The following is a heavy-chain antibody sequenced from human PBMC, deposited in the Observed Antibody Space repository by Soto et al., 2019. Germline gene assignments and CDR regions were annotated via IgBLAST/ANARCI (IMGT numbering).Heavy chain of an antibody. V-gene: IGHV3-23*01. CDR2: LSSTGGST. Sequence: EVQLLESGGGLAQPGGSLRLSCEVSGFTFRKYVMTWVRQAPGKGLEWVSPLSSTGGSTYYADSVKGRFTVSRDNSKNTLFLQMNSLRAEDPAIYYCAKDQGFLEWIPQAGLDVWGPGTTVAVSS. J-gene: IGHJ6*02. D-gene: IGHD3-3*01. CDR1: GFTFRKYV. CDR3: AKDQGFLEWIPQAGLDV.